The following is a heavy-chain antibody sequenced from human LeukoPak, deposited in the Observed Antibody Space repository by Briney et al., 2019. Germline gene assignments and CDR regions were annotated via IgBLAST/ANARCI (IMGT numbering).Heavy chain of an antibody. CDR2: IYSYGNT. V-gene: IGHV3-53*01. Sequence: PGGSLRLSCAVSGFTVSSIYMSWVRQAPGKGLEWVSFIYSYGNTYYADSVKGRFTLSRDSSRNTLYLQMNSLRVDDTAVYYCAGDTYSSSWYDHWGQGTLVTVSS. D-gene: IGHD6-19*01. CDR1: GFTVSSIY. J-gene: IGHJ5*02. CDR3: AGDTYSSSWYDH.